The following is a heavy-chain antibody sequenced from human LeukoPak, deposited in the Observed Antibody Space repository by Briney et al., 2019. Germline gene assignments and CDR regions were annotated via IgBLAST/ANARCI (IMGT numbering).Heavy chain of an antibody. J-gene: IGHJ4*02. CDR1: GFTFSSYA. V-gene: IGHV3-23*01. CDR2: ISGSGGST. D-gene: IGHD6-6*01. Sequence: GGSLRLSCVASGFTFSSYAMSWVRQAPGKGLEWVSAISGSGGSTYYADSVKGRFTISRDNSKNTLYLQMNSLRAEDTAVYYCAKARQGPGRYFDYWGQGTLVTVSS. CDR3: AKARQGPGRYFDY.